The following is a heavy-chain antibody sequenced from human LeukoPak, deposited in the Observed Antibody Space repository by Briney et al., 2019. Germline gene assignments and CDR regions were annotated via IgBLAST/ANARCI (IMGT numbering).Heavy chain of an antibody. Sequence: SGGSLRLSCAASGFTFSSYAMNWARQAPGKGLEWVSTITGSGGDTYYADSVKGRFTISRDNSKNTLYLQMYSLRAEDTAIYYCAKDPYVGGGFHFDCWGQGSLVTASS. V-gene: IGHV3-23*01. D-gene: IGHD3-22*01. CDR2: ITGSGGDT. CDR3: AKDPYVGGGFHFDC. CDR1: GFTFSSYA. J-gene: IGHJ4*02.